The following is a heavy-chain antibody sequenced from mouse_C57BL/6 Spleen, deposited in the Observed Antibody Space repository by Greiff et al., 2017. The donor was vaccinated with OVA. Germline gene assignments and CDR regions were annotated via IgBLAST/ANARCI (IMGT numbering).Heavy chain of an antibody. CDR2: ISYDGSN. Sequence: VQLKESGPGLVKPSQSLSLTCSVTGYSITSGYYWNWIRQFPGNKLEWMGYISYDGSNNYNPSLKNRISITRDTSKNQFFLKLNSVTTEDTATYYCARAGYYYGPYFDYWGQGTTLTVSS. V-gene: IGHV3-6*01. CDR1: GYSITSGYY. J-gene: IGHJ2*01. CDR3: ARAGYYYGPYFDY. D-gene: IGHD1-1*01.